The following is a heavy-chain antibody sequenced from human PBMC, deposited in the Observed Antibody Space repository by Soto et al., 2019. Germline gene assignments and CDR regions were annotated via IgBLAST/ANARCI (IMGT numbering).Heavy chain of an antibody. Sequence: EVQLVESGGGLVKPGGSLRLSCAASGFTFSNAWMSWVRQAPGKGLEWVGRIKSKTDGGTTDYAAPVKGRFTISRDDSKNTLYLQMNSLKTEDTAVYYCTTGAGYSSSSGPYGYYYYYMDVWGKGTTVTVSS. CDR1: GFTFSNAW. CDR3: TTGAGYSSSSGPYGYYYYYMDV. CDR2: IKSKTDGGTT. D-gene: IGHD6-6*01. V-gene: IGHV3-15*01. J-gene: IGHJ6*03.